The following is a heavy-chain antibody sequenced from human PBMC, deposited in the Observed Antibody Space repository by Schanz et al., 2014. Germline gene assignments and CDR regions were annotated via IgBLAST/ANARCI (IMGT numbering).Heavy chain of an antibody. CDR2: ISSGGGST. CDR1: GFSFTTYA. CDR3: AKTLFPGGTQTFGN. V-gene: IGHV3-23*01. J-gene: IGHJ4*02. D-gene: IGHD2-8*02. Sequence: EVHLLDSGGGLVQPGGSLRLSCASSGFSFTTYAMSWVRQAPGKGLEWVSSISSGGGSTYYADSVKGRFTISRDNSKNTLYLQMNSLRAEDTAVYYCAKTLFPGGTQTFGNWGRGTLVTVSS.